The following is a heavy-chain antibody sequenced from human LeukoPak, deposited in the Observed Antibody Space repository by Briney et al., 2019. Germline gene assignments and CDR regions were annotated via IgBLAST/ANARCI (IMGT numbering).Heavy chain of an antibody. V-gene: IGHV3-33*01. D-gene: IGHD3-22*01. CDR1: GFTFRSYG. CDR3: ARGSDYYDSSGYYPNNYFDY. Sequence: AGGSLRLSCVASGFTFRSYGIHWVRQAPGKGLEWLAFIWYDEITKNYADSVKGRFTISRDNAKNSLYLQMNSLRAEDTAVYYCARGSDYYDSSGYYPNNYFDYWGQGTLVTVSS. CDR2: IWYDEITK. J-gene: IGHJ4*02.